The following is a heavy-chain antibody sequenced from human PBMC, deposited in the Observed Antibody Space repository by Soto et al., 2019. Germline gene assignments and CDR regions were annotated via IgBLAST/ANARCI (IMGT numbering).Heavy chain of an antibody. CDR1: GYTLTELS. V-gene: IGHV1-24*01. Sequence: ASVKVSCKVSGYTLTELSMHWVRQAPGKGLEWMGGLDPEDGETIYAQKFQGRVTMTEDTSTDTAYMELSSLRSEDTAVYYCATCRGTVTTIYYYGMDVWGQGTTVTVSS. J-gene: IGHJ6*02. CDR3: ATCRGTVTTIYYYGMDV. D-gene: IGHD4-4*01. CDR2: LDPEDGET.